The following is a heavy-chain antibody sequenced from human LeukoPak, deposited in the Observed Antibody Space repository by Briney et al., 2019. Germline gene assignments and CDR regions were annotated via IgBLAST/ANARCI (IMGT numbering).Heavy chain of an antibody. D-gene: IGHD6-6*01. Sequence: GGSLRLSCAASGFTFSSYGMHWVRQAPGKGLEWVAFIRYDGSNKYYADSVKGRFTISRDNSKNTLYLQMNSLRAEDTAVYYCAKDPEFSSSTYYYYMDVWGKGTTVTVSS. J-gene: IGHJ6*03. V-gene: IGHV3-30*02. CDR2: IRYDGSNK. CDR3: AKDPEFSSSTYYYYMDV. CDR1: GFTFSSYG.